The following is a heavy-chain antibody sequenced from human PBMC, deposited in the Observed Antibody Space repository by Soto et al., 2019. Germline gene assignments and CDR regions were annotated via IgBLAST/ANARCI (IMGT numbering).Heavy chain of an antibody. CDR3: AKATNSGSYPLDY. Sequence: EVQLLESEGGLVQPGGSLRLSCAASGFTFSSYAMSWVRQAPGKGLEWVSAISGSGGSTYYADSVKGRFTISRDNSKNTLYLQMNSLRAEDTAVYYCAKATNSGSYPLDYLGQGTLVTVSS. J-gene: IGHJ4*02. CDR2: ISGSGGST. D-gene: IGHD1-26*01. CDR1: GFTFSSYA. V-gene: IGHV3-23*01.